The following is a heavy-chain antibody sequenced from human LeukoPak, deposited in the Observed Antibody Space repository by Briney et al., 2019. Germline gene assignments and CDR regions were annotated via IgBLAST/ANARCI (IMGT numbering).Heavy chain of an antibody. D-gene: IGHD2-8*01. CDR3: ARDRVLMVYAIFDY. V-gene: IGHV4-34*01. CDR1: GGPISSHY. CDR2: INHSGST. Sequence: SETLSLTCTVSGGPISSHYWSWIRQPPGKGLEWIGEINHSGSTNYNPSLKSRVTISVDTSKNQFSLKLSSVTAADTAVYYCARDRVLMVYAIFDYWGQGTQVTVSS. J-gene: IGHJ4*02.